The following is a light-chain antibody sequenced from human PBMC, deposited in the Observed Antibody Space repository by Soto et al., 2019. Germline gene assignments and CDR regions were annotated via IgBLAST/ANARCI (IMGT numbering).Light chain of an antibody. CDR2: DAS. CDR3: QHYGGMWT. V-gene: IGKV1-5*01. Sequence: DIQMTQSPSTLSASVGDRVTITCRASQTISSWLAWYQQKPGKAPKVLIYDASNLEYGVPSRFSGSGFGTEFILTISSLQPDDFATYCCQHYGGMWTFGQGTKVDI. CDR1: QTISSW. J-gene: IGKJ1*01.